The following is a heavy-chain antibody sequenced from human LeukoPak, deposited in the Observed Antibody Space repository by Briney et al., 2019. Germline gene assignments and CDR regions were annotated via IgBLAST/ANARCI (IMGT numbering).Heavy chain of an antibody. J-gene: IGHJ4*02. CDR2: INPNSGGT. CDR3: ARVGRQQLTLYYFVY. Sequence: GASVKVSCKASGYTFTGYYMHWVRQAPGQGLEWMGWINPNSGGTNYAQKFQGWVPMTRDTSISTAYMELSRLRSDDTAVYYCARVGRQQLTLYYFVYWGQGTLVTVSS. D-gene: IGHD6-13*01. CDR1: GYTFTGYY. V-gene: IGHV1-2*04.